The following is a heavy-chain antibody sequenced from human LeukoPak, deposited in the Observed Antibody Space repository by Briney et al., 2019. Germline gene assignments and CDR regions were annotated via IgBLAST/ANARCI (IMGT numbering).Heavy chain of an antibody. D-gene: IGHD3-10*01. CDR3: AKDRYYGSGSYGPAEY. Sequence: GGSLRLSCAASGFTFDDYAMHWVRHAPGKGLEWVSLISGDGGSTYYADPVKGRFTISRDSSKKSLYLQMNSLRPEDSALYYCAKDRYYGSGSYGPAEYWGQGTLVTVSS. J-gene: IGHJ4*02. V-gene: IGHV3-43*02. CDR1: GFTFDDYA. CDR2: ISGDGGST.